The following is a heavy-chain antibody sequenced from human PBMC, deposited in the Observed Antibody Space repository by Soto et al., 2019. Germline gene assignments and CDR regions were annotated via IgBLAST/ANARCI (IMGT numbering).Heavy chain of an antibody. CDR3: AWSIVVVTAADY. Sequence: QVQLVQSGAEVKKPGASVKVSCKASGYTFTSYAMHWVRQAPGQRLEWMGWINAGNGNTKYSQKFQGRATITRDTSASTAYMALSSLRSEDTAVYSCAWSIVVVTAADYWGQGTLVTVSS. CDR2: INAGNGNT. D-gene: IGHD2-21*02. J-gene: IGHJ4*02. CDR1: GYTFTSYA. V-gene: IGHV1-3*01.